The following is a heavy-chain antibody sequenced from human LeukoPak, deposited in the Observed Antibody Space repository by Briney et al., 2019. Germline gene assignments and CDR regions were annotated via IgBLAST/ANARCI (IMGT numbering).Heavy chain of an antibody. CDR1: GGSTTNYN. V-gene: IGHV4-59*01. D-gene: IGHD6-25*01. CDR2: ISDSGST. J-gene: IGHJ3*02. CDR3: ARGGYGDAFDI. Sequence: SETLSLTCTVSGGSTTNYNWNWSRHPPGKGLEWIGYISDSGSTNYNPSLQSRVTISLDTSKNQFSLKLSSVTAADTAVYYCARGGYGDAFDIWGQGTMVTVSS.